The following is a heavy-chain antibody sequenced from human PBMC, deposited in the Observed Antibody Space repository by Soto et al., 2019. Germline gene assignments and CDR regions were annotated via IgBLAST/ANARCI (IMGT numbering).Heavy chain of an antibody. CDR3: ARCSLVVVPAPGFDP. D-gene: IGHD2-2*01. J-gene: IGHJ5*02. CDR1: DGSIISGGYY. Sequence: PSETLSHTCTVSDGSIISGGYYWSWIRQHPGKGLEWIGYIYYSGTTYYNPSLKSRVTISVDTSKNQFSLKLSSVSAADTALYYCARCSLVVVPAPGFDPWGRGTLVTVSS. V-gene: IGHV4-31*03. CDR2: IYYSGTT.